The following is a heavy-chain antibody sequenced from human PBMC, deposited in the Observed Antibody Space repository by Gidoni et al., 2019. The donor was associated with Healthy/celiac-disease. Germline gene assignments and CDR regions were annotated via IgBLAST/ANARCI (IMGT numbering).Heavy chain of an antibody. CDR3: ARVWAGDYVWGSYRRPKNWFDP. CDR2: INHSGST. J-gene: IGHJ5*02. D-gene: IGHD3-16*02. CDR1: GGSFSGYY. V-gene: IGHV4-34*01. Sequence: QVQLQQWGAGLLKPSETLSLTCAVYGGSFSGYYWSWLRQPPGKGLEWIGEINHSGSTNYNPSLKSRVTISVATSKNQFSLKLSSVTAADTAVYYCARVWAGDYVWGSYRRPKNWFDPWGQGTLVTVSS.